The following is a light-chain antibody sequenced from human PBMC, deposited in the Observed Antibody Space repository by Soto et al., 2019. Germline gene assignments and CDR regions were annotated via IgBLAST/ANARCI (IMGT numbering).Light chain of an antibody. CDR1: QSVNTF. CDR3: QQRFNWPGLT. J-gene: IGKJ4*01. Sequence: EIVLTQSPATLSLSPGERATLSCRASQSVNTFLAWYQQKPGQAPRLVISDASNRATGIPARFSGSGSGINFTLTVSSLEPEDFAVYYCQQRFNWPGLTFGGGTKVDIK. V-gene: IGKV3-11*01. CDR2: DAS.